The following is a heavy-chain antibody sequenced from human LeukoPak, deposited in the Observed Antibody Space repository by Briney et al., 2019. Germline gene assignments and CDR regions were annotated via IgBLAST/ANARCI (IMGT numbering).Heavy chain of an antibody. CDR2: INHSGST. V-gene: IGHV4-34*01. CDR1: GGSFSGYY. Sequence: SETLSLTCAVYGGSFSGYYWSWIRQPPGKGLEWIGEINHSGSTNYNPSLKSRVTISVDTSKNQFSLKLSSVTAADTAVYYCARLDILTESSFYYMDVWGKGTTVTVSS. D-gene: IGHD3-9*01. J-gene: IGHJ6*03. CDR3: ARLDILTESSFYYMDV.